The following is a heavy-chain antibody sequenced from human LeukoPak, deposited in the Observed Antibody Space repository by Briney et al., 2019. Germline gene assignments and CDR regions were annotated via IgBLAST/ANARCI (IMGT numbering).Heavy chain of an antibody. CDR2: ISGSGGST. V-gene: IGHV3-23*01. CDR3: AKSGGLSGSGRLAMDV. CDR1: GFTFSTYA. Sequence: GGSLRLSCAASGFTFSTYAMSWVRPAPGKGLEWVSGISGSGGSTYYADSVKGRFTSSRDNSNNTLYVQMNSLGVEDTAVYYCAKSGGLSGSGRLAMDVWGQGTTVTVSS. D-gene: IGHD3-10*01. J-gene: IGHJ6*02.